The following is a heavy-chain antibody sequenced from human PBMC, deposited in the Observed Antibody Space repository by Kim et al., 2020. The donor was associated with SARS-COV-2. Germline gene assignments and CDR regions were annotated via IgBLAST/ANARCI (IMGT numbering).Heavy chain of an antibody. J-gene: IGHJ4*02. Sequence: YSADSVKDRFTIARDNSKNTLYRQMNSRRAEDTAVYYCAGVRGYLGGVDYWGQGTLVTVSS. D-gene: IGHD1-26*01. V-gene: IGHV3-53*01. CDR3: AGVRGYLGGVDY.